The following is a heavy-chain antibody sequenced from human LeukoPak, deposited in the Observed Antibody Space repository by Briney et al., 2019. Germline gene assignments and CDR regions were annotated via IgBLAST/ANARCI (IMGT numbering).Heavy chain of an antibody. CDR1: GYTLTELS. J-gene: IGHJ6*02. Sequence: GASVKVSCKVSGYTLTELSMHWVRQAPGKGLEWMGGFDPEDGETIYAQKFQGRVTITADESTSTAYMELSSLRSEDTAVYYCARGDVVVPAATPVFSGMDVWGQGTTVTVSS. D-gene: IGHD2-2*01. CDR2: FDPEDGET. V-gene: IGHV1-24*01. CDR3: ARGDVVVPAATPVFSGMDV.